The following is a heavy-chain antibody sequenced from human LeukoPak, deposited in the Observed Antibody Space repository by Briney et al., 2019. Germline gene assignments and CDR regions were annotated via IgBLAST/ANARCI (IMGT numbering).Heavy chain of an antibody. V-gene: IGHV1-8*02. D-gene: IGHD3-10*01. Sequence: ASVKVSCKASGYTFTSYDINRVRQATGQGLEWMGWMNPNSGNTGYAQKFQGRVTMTRDTSISTAYMELSRLRSDDTAVYYCARAHYYGSGSYYIGVPDDWGQGTLVTVSS. CDR2: MNPNSGNT. CDR3: ARAHYYGSGSYYIGVPDD. J-gene: IGHJ4*02. CDR1: GYTFTSYD.